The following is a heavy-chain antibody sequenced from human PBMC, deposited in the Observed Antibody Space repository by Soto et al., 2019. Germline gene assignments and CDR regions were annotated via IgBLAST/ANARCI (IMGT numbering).Heavy chain of an antibody. D-gene: IGHD1-26*01. CDR3: ASQLGSHDAFDV. CDR2: ISSRGSVM. V-gene: IGHV3-11*01. J-gene: IGHJ3*01. CDR1: GFNISNYY. Sequence: HVQLVESGGGLVKPGGSLRLSCAASGFNISNYYMSWMRQAPGKGLEWTSYISSRGSVMYYADSVKGRFTISRDNSKNSLYLQMSSLRVEDTAVYYCASQLGSHDAFDVWGHGTVVTVSS.